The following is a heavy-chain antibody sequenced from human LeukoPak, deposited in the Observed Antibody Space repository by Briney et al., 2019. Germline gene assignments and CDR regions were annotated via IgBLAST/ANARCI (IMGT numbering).Heavy chain of an antibody. D-gene: IGHD2-15*01. CDR2: ISAYNGNT. CDR1: GYTFTSYG. J-gene: IGHJ4*02. Sequence: ASVKVSCKASGYTFTSYGIRWVRQAPGQGVEWMGWISAYNGNTNYAQKLQGRVTMTTDTSTSTAYMELRSLRSDDTAVYYCARGYCSGGSCYFDYWGQGTLVTVSS. CDR3: ARGYCSGGSCYFDY. V-gene: IGHV1-18*01.